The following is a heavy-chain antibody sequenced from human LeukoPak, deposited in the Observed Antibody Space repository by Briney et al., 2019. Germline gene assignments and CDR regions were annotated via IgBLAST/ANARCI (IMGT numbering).Heavy chain of an antibody. CDR3: ARSGYTYGLDY. J-gene: IGHJ4*02. V-gene: IGHV4-30-2*01. Sequence: SQTLSLTCAVSGGSISSGGYSWSWIRPPPGKGLEWIGYIYHSGSTYYNPSLKSRVTISVDRSKNQFSLKLNSVTAADTAVYYCARSGYTYGLDYWGQGTLVTVSS. D-gene: IGHD5-18*01. CDR2: IYHSGST. CDR1: GGSISSGGYS.